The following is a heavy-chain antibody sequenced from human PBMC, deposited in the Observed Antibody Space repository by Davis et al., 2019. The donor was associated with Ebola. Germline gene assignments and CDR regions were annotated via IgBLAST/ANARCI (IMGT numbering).Heavy chain of an antibody. D-gene: IGHD3-16*02. CDR3: ARGGDYDYIWGSYRPKYYFDY. CDR1: GFTFSSYA. Sequence: GESLKISCAASGFTFSSYAMHWVRQAPGKGLEWVAVISYDGSNKYYADSVKGRFTISRDNSKNTLYLQMNSLRAEDTAVYYCARGGDYDYIWGSYRPKYYFDYWGQGTLVTVSS. J-gene: IGHJ4*02. V-gene: IGHV3-30-3*01. CDR2: ISYDGSNK.